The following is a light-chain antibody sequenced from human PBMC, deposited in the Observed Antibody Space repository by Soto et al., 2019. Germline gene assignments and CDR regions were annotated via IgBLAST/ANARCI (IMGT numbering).Light chain of an antibody. J-gene: IGKJ1*01. CDR1: QGIRND. V-gene: IGKV1-17*01. Sequence: IQRPQSPASLSASLGDRVSVTCGASQGIRNDLGWYQQKPGKAPELLIYAASTLQSGVPSRFSGSGSGTDFTLTISSLQSEDFAVYYCQQYNNWPWTFGQGTKVDIK. CDR3: QQYNNWPWT. CDR2: AAS.